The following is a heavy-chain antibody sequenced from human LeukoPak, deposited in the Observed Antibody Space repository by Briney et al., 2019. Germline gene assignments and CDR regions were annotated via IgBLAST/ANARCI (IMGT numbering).Heavy chain of an antibody. V-gene: IGHV1-18*01. Sequence: ASVKVSCKASGYTFTSYGISWVRQAPGQGLEWMGWISAYNGNTNYAQKLQGRVTMTTDTSTSTAYMELSSLRSEDTAVYYCARGDGRQVITWYFDLWGRGTLVTVSS. CDR1: GYTFTSYG. CDR3: ARGDGRQVITWYFDL. J-gene: IGHJ2*01. CDR2: ISAYNGNT. D-gene: IGHD3-9*01.